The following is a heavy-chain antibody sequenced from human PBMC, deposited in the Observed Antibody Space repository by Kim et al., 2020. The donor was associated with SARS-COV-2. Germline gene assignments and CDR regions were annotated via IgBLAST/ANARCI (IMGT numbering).Heavy chain of an antibody. J-gene: IGHJ6*02. CDR2: INHSGST. Sequence: SETLSLTCAVYGGSFSGYYWSWIRQPPGKGLEWIGEINHSGSTNYNPSLKSRVTISVDTSKNQFSLKLSSVTAADTAVYYCARWGYCSSTSCYRNSWRYYYYGMDVWGQGTTVTVSS. V-gene: IGHV4-34*01. CDR3: ARWGYCSSTSCYRNSWRYYYYGMDV. D-gene: IGHD2-2*02. CDR1: GGSFSGYY.